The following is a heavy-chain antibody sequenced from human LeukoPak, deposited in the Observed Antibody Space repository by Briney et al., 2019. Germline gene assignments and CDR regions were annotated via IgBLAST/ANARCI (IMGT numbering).Heavy chain of an antibody. V-gene: IGHV1-2*02. CDR3: ARGSSSWDLRALSGYFDY. D-gene: IGHD6-13*01. CDR2: INPNSGGT. CDR1: GYTFTGYY. Sequence: ASVKVSCKASGYTFTGYYMHWVRQAPGQGLEWMGWINPNSGGTNYAQKFQGRVTMTRDTSISTAYMELSRLRSDDTAVYYCARGSSSWDLRALSGYFDYWGQGTLVTVSS. J-gene: IGHJ4*02.